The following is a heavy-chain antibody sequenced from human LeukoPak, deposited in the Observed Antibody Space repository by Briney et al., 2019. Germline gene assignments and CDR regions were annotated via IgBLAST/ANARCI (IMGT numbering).Heavy chain of an antibody. Sequence: SETLSLTCTVSGGSISSSSYYWGWIRQPPGKGLEWIGSIYYSGSTYYNPSLKSRVTISVDTSKNQFSLKLSSVTAADTAVYYCARENNVLRFLEWLSGYYYYYMDVWGKGTTVTVSS. V-gene: IGHV4-39*07. CDR1: GGSISSSSYY. CDR3: ARENNVLRFLEWLSGYYYYYMDV. CDR2: IYYSGST. J-gene: IGHJ6*03. D-gene: IGHD3-3*01.